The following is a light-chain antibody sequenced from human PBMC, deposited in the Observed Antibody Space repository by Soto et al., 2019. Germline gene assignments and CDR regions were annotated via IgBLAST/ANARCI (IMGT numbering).Light chain of an antibody. CDR1: SSDVGGYNY. Sequence: QSVLTQPRSVSGSPGQSVTISCTGTSSDVGGYNYVSWYQRHPGKAPELMIYDVTKRPSGVPDRFSGSKSGNTASLTISGLQAEDEADYYCCSYVGSSNVFGTGTKATVL. CDR3: CSYVGSSNV. V-gene: IGLV2-11*01. J-gene: IGLJ1*01. CDR2: DVT.